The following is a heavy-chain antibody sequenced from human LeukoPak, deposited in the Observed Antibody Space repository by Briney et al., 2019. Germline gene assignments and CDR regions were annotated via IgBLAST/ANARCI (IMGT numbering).Heavy chain of an antibody. CDR3: AKVGYSSGWYSDY. D-gene: IGHD6-19*01. V-gene: IGHV3-48*04. J-gene: IGHJ4*02. Sequence: PGGSLRLSCAASGFTFSSYSMNWVRQAPGKGLEWVSYISSSSATIYYADSVKGRFTISRDNAKNTLYLQMNSLRAEDTAVYYCAKVGYSSGWYSDYWGQGTLVTVSS. CDR1: GFTFSSYS. CDR2: ISSSSATI.